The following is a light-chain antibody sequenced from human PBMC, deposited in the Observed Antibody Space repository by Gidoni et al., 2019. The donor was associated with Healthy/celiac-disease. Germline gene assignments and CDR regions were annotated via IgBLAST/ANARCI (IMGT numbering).Light chain of an antibody. CDR1: QGISSY. CDR3: QQYYSYPRS. J-gene: IGKJ4*01. Sequence: AIRMTQSPSSFSASTGDRVTITCRASQGISSYLAWYQQKPGKAPKLLIYYASTLQSGVPSRFSGSGSGTDFTLTISCLQSEDFATYYCQQYYSYPRSFGGGTKVEIK. CDR2: YAS. V-gene: IGKV1-8*01.